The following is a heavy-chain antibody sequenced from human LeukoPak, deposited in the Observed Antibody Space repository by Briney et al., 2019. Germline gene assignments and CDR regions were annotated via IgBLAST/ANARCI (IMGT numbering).Heavy chain of an antibody. CDR1: GFTFSDYD. Sequence: PGGSLRLSGAASGFTFSDYDMHWVRQVIGKGLERVSAIGISGDTYYPDSVKGRFTISRENAKNSLYLQMSGLRAGDTAVYYCARGVLSGHFDYWGQGTLVTVSS. CDR2: IGISGDT. CDR3: ARGVLSGHFDY. J-gene: IGHJ4*02. V-gene: IGHV3-13*01. D-gene: IGHD2-8*02.